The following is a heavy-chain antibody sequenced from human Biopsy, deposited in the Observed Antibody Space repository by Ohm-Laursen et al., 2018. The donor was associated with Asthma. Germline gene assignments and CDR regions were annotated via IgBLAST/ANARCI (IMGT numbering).Heavy chain of an antibody. J-gene: IGHJ6*02. CDR3: AKGRYKWNDGYYGLDV. Sequence: SLRLSCSATGVSLSSFGMNWVRQAPGKGLEWVAVISYDGSKKEYGDSVKGRFTISRDNSKDTVYLQMNSLRAEDTAVYYCAKGRYKWNDGYYGLDVWGQGTTVTVS. CDR1: GVSLSSFG. V-gene: IGHV3-30*18. D-gene: IGHD1-20*01. CDR2: ISYDGSKK.